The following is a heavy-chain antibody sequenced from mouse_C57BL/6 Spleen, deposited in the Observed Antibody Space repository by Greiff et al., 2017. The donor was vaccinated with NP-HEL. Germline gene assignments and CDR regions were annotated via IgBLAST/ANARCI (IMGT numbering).Heavy chain of an antibody. CDR1: GYAFTNYL. CDR3: ARWGDYDVHFDY. Sequence: QVQLQQSGAELVRPGTSVKVSCKASGYAFTNYLIEWVKQRPGQGLEWIGVINPGSGGTNYNEKFKGKATLTADKSSSTAYMQLSSLTSEDSAVYFCARWGDYDVHFDYWGQGTTLTVSS. J-gene: IGHJ2*01. CDR2: INPGSGGT. D-gene: IGHD2-4*01. V-gene: IGHV1-54*01.